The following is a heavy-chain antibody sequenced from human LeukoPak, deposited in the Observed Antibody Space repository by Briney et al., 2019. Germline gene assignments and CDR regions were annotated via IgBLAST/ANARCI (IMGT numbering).Heavy chain of an antibody. D-gene: IGHD3-22*01. CDR2: INHSGST. CDR3: ARQRGSRTYYYDSSGYYYFDY. J-gene: IGHJ4*02. V-gene: IGHV4-34*01. Sequence: PSETLSLTCAVYGGSFSGYYWSWIRQPPGKGLEWIGEINHSGSTNYNPSLKSRVTISVDTSKNQFSLKLSSVTAADTAVYYCARQRGSRTYYYDSSGYYYFDYWGQGTLVTVSS. CDR1: GGSFSGYY.